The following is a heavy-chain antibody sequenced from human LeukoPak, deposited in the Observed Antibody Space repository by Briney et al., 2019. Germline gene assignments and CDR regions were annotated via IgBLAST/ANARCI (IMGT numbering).Heavy chain of an antibody. V-gene: IGHV3-23*01. CDR3: AKDDAWLRFGE. D-gene: IGHD3-10*01. J-gene: IGHJ4*02. CDR1: GFTFSSYG. CDR2: ISGSGGST. Sequence: PGGSLRLSCAASGFTFSSYGMSWVRQAPGKGLEWVSAISGSGGSTYYADSVKGRFTISRDNSKNTLYLQMNSLRAEDTVVYYCAKDDAWLRFGEWSQGTLVTVSS.